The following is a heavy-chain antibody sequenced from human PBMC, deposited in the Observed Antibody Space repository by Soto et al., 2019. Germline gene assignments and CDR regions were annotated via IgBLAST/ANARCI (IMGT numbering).Heavy chain of an antibody. Sequence: EVQLVESGGGVVQPGGSLKISCAASGFALSDSAVHWVRQAPGKGLEWVGRIKSRAENFATAFAASVSGRFTIFRDDSRNTASLQMAGLKTEDTAVYFCTRLSRSEVFWFDPWGQGTLVTVSS. V-gene: IGHV3-73*02. CDR2: IKSRAENFAT. CDR3: TRLSRSEVFWFDP. J-gene: IGHJ5*02. CDR1: GFALSDSA.